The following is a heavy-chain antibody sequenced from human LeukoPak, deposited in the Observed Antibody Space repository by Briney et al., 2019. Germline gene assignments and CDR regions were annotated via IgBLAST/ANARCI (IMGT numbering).Heavy chain of an antibody. CDR2: ISSSSSYI. Sequence: TGGSLRLSCAASGFTFSSYSMNWVRQAPGKGLEWVSSISSSSSYIYYADSVKGRFTISRDNAKNSLYLQMNSLRAEDTAVYYCARIGYSGYKHDYWGQGTLVTVSS. J-gene: IGHJ4*02. CDR3: ARIGYSGYKHDY. CDR1: GFTFSSYS. V-gene: IGHV3-21*01. D-gene: IGHD5-12*01.